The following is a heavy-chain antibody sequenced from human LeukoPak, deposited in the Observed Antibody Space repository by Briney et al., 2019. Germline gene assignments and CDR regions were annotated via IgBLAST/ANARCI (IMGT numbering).Heavy chain of an antibody. V-gene: IGHV4-4*09. D-gene: IGHD6-19*01. CDR1: GGSISSYY. CDR3: ASWPGGWYGEDS. Sequence: SETLSLTCTVSGGSISSYYWSWIRQPPGKGLEWIGYIYHSGRAYYNPSLKNRATISVDTSKNQFSLKLSSVTAADTAVYYCASWPGGWYGEDSWGQGTLVTVSS. J-gene: IGHJ4*02. CDR2: IYHSGRA.